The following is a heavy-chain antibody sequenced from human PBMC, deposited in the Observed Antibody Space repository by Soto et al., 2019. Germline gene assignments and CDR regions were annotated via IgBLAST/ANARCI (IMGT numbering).Heavy chain of an antibody. CDR2: ISYDGSNK. J-gene: IGHJ6*02. CDR1: GFTFSSYG. Sequence: LRLSCAASGFTFSSYGMHWVRQAPGKGLEWVAVISYDGSNKYYADSVKGRFTISRDNSKNTLYLQMNSLRAEDTAVYYCAKDLSRYYYYGMDVWGQGTTVTVSS. V-gene: IGHV3-30*18. CDR3: AKDLSRYYYYGMDV.